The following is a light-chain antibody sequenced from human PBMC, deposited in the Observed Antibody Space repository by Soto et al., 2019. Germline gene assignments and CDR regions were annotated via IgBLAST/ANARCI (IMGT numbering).Light chain of an antibody. CDR1: TSNIGSHS. J-gene: IGLJ1*01. Sequence: QLVLTQPPSASGTPGQRVTISCSGSTSNIGSHSVNWFQHLPGAAPKLLIITNNQRPSGVPDRFSGYKSGTSASLVISGLQSEDEADYYCATWDDYLKGVFGTGTKLTVL. CDR2: TNN. V-gene: IGLV1-44*01. CDR3: ATWDDYLKGV.